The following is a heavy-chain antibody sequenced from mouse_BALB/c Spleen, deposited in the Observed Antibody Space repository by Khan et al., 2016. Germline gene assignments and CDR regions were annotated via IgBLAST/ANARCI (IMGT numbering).Heavy chain of an antibody. CDR1: GYTFTIYT. CDR3: ARSRRMGDNYCFDY. J-gene: IGHJ2*01. D-gene: IGHD1-3*01. V-gene: IGHV1-4*01. CDR2: INPSSGYT. Sequence: QVQLQQSGAELARPGASVKMSCKASGYTFTIYTMHWVKQRPGQGLEWIGYINPSSGYTNYNQKFKDKATLTADKSSSTAYMQLSSLTSEDSAVYYCARSRRMGDNYCFDYWGQGTTLTVSS.